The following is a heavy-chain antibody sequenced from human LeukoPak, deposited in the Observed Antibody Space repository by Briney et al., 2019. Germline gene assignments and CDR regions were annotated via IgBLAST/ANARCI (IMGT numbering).Heavy chain of an antibody. V-gene: IGHV3-23*01. D-gene: IGHD2-15*01. Sequence: GGSLRLSCAASGFTFSTYAMSWVRQVPVKGLEWVSGISNTAGSTYYADSVKGRFTISRDNSKNTLYLQLNSLRAEDTAVYYCAKSNYYCSDSCQPDDAFDVWGQGTMVTVS. CDR1: GFTFSTYA. CDR3: AKSNYYCSDSCQPDDAFDV. CDR2: ISNTAGST. J-gene: IGHJ3*01.